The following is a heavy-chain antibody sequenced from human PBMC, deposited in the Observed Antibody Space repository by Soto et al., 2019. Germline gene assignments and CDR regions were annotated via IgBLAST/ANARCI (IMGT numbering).Heavy chain of an antibody. J-gene: IGHJ4*02. CDR2: ISAYNGNT. D-gene: IGHD3-10*01. CDR1: GYTFTNFG. CDR3: AKDGALIDY. V-gene: IGHV1-18*01. Sequence: ASVKVSCKASGYTFTNFGISWVRQAPGQGLEWMGWISAYNGNTNYAQNFQGRVTMTTDTSTSTAYMELRSLRSDDTAVYYCAKDGALIDYWGQGTLVTVSS.